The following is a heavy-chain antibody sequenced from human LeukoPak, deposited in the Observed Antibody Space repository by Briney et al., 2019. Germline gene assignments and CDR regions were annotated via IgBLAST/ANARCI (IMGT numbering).Heavy chain of an antibody. CDR2: INYGGTT. Sequence: SETLSLTCTVSGGSISTSSYYWGWIRQPPGKGLEWIGSINYGGTTNYNPSLKSRVTIFVDTSKNQFSLKLRSVTAADTAAYYCARWSTTVFDYWGQRTLVTVSS. CDR1: GGSISTSSYY. D-gene: IGHD4-17*01. V-gene: IGHV4-39*01. CDR3: ARWSTTVFDY. J-gene: IGHJ4*02.